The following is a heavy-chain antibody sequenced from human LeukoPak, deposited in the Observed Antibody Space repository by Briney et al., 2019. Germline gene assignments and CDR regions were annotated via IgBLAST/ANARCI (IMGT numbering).Heavy chain of an antibody. D-gene: IGHD5-18*01. V-gene: IGHV1-69*13. CDR1: GGTFSSYA. CDR3: ARTPLRDTAMVYYFDY. Sequence: SVKVSSKASGGTFSSYAISWVRQAPGQGLEWMGGIIPIFGTANYAQKFQGRVTITADESTSTAYMELSSLRSEDTAVYYCARTPLRDTAMVYYFDYWGQGTLVTVSS. J-gene: IGHJ4*02. CDR2: IIPIFGTA.